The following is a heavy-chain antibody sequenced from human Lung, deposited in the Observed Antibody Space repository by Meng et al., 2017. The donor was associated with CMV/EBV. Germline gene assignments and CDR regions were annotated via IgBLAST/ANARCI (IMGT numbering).Heavy chain of an antibody. D-gene: IGHD1-1*01. CDR1: GFTFSNYN. CDR3: TRGTMTHQDY. V-gene: IGHV3-53*01. CDR2: IYSGGST. J-gene: IGHJ4*02. Sequence: GGSLRLSCAATGFTFSNYNFHWVRQAPGKGLEWVSVIYSGGSTHYADSVKGRFTLSRDSSKNTLYLQMNSLRVEDTAVYYCTRGTMTHQDYWGQGTLVTVSS.